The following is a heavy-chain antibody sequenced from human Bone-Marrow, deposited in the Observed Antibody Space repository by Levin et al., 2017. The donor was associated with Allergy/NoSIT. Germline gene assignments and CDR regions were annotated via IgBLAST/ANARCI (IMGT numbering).Heavy chain of an antibody. CDR1: GYTFRSHG. V-gene: IGHV1-18*01. J-gene: IGHJ4*02. CDR2: ISGNSANT. D-gene: IGHD3-16*01. Sequence: ASVKVSCKTSGYTFRSHGVSWVRQAPGQGLEWMGWISGNSANTKYAHKFQDRIAMSTDTSTSTAYMELRSLRSDDTALYFCARDSTLRLGDFSNDYWGQGTLVTVSS. CDR3: ARDSTLRLGDFSNDY.